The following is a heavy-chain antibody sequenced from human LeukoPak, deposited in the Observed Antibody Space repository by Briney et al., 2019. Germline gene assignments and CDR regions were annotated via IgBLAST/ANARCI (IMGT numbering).Heavy chain of an antibody. V-gene: IGHV4-39*07. CDR3: ASGVGATDAFDI. D-gene: IGHD1-26*01. J-gene: IGHJ3*02. CDR2: IYYSGST. Sequence: SETLSLTCTVSGGSISSYYWGWIRQPPGKGLEWIGSIYYSGSTYYNPSLKSRVTISVDTSKNQFSLKLSSVTAADTAVYYCASGVGATDAFDIWGQGTMVTVSS. CDR1: GGSISSYY.